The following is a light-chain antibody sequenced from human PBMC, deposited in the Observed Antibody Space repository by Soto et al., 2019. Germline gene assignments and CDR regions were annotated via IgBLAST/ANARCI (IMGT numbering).Light chain of an antibody. CDR3: QQYYSTLIT. CDR2: WAS. CDR1: QSVLYSSNNKNY. J-gene: IGKJ5*01. V-gene: IGKV4-1*01. Sequence: IVMTQSPDSLAVSLSERATINCKSSQSVLYSSNNKNYLAWYQQKPGQPPKLLIYWASTRESGVPDRFSGSGSGTDFTLTISSLQAEDVAVYYCQQYYSTLITFGQGTRLEIK.